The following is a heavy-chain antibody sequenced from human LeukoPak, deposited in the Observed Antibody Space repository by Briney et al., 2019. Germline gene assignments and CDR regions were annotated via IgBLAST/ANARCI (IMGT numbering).Heavy chain of an antibody. J-gene: IGHJ3*02. CDR1: GGTFSSYA. Sequence: RASVKVSCKASGGTFSSYAISWVRQAPGQGLEWMGGIIPIFGTANYAQKFQGRVTITADKSTSTAYMELSSLRSEDTAVYYCARDGSVASDSDAFDIWGQGTMVTVSS. V-gene: IGHV1-69*06. CDR2: IIPIFGTA. CDR3: ARDGSVASDSDAFDI. D-gene: IGHD2-15*01.